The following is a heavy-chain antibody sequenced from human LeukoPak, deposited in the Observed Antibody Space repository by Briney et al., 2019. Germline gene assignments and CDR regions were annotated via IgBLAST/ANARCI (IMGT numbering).Heavy chain of an antibody. J-gene: IGHJ4*02. Sequence: KPSETLSLTCAVYGGSFSGYYWSWIRQPPGKGLEWIGEINHSGSTNYNPSLKSRVTILVDTSKNQFSLKLSSVTAADTAVYYCARTSSSGLVGGYYFDYWGQGTLVTVSS. CDR1: GGSFSGYY. CDR3: ARTSSSGLVGGYYFDY. V-gene: IGHV4-34*01. CDR2: INHSGST. D-gene: IGHD6-19*01.